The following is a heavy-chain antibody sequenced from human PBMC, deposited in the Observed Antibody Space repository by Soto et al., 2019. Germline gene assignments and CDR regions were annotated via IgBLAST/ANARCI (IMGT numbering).Heavy chain of an antibody. CDR3: ARARGKWRDYYYYGMDV. J-gene: IGHJ6*02. CDR1: GGTFSSYA. D-gene: IGHD5-12*01. V-gene: IGHV1-69*06. Sequence: QVQLVQSGAEVKKPGSSVKVSCRASGGTFSSYAISWVRQAPGQGLEWMGGIIPIFGTANYAQKFQGRVTITADKSTSTAYMELSSLRSEDTAVYYCARARGKWRDYYYYGMDVWGQGTTVTVSS. CDR2: IIPIFGTA.